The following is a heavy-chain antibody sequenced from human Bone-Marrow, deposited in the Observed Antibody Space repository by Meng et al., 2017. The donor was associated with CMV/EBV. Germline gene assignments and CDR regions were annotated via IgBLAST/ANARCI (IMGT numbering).Heavy chain of an antibody. D-gene: IGHD2-2*01. J-gene: IGHJ6*02. CDR1: GFTFSSYS. CDR2: ISSSSSYI. CDR3: AKAVAEDCSSTSCYDYGANPYGKHYYGLDV. V-gene: IGHV3-21*04. Sequence: GESLKISCAASGFTFSSYSMNWVRQAPGKGLEWVSSISSSSSYIYYADSVKGRFTISRDNSKNTLYLHMNSLRAEDTAVYYCAKAVAEDCSSTSCYDYGANPYGKHYYGLDVWGQGTTVTVSS.